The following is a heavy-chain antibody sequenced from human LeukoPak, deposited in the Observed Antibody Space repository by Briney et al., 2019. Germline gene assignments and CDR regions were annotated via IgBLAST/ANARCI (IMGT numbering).Heavy chain of an antibody. J-gene: IGHJ6*02. V-gene: IGHV4-59*12. D-gene: IGHD6-6*01. CDR3: ARLDSSSYYGMDV. CDR1: GGSISSYY. Sequence: SETLSLTCTVSGGSISSYYWSWIRQPPGKGLEWIGYTYYSGSTNYNPSLKSRVTISVDTSKNQFSLKLSSVTAADTAVYYCARLDSSSYYGMDVWGQGTTVTVSS. CDR2: TYYSGST.